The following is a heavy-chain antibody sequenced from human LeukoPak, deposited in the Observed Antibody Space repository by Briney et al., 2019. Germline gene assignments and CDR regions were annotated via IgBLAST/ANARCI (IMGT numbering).Heavy chain of an antibody. V-gene: IGHV1-69*04. D-gene: IGHD2-2*01. CDR1: GGTFSSYA. Sequence: SVKVSCKASGGTFSSYAISWVRQAPGQGLEWMGRIIPILGIANYAQKFQGRVTITADKSASTAYMELSSLRSEDTAVYYCAMIVVVPAAIFHYYYGMDVWGQGTTVTVSS. CDR2: IIPILGIA. J-gene: IGHJ6*02. CDR3: AMIVVVPAAIFHYYYGMDV.